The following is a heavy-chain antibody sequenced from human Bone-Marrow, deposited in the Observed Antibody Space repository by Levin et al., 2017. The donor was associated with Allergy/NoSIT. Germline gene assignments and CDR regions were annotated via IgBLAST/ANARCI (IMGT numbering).Heavy chain of an antibody. CDR2: IYWDDDK. Sequence: SGPTLVKPTQTLTLTCTFSGFSLSTSGVGVGWIRQPPGKALEWLALIYWDDDKRYSPSLKSRLTITKDTSKNQVVLTMTNMDPVDTATYYCAHRVCYAGDTAMADTDSSGWYNYWGQGTLVTVSS. D-gene: IGHD6-19*01. J-gene: IGHJ4*02. V-gene: IGHV2-5*02. CDR1: GFSLSTSGVG. CDR3: AHRVCYAGDTAMADTDSSGWYNY.